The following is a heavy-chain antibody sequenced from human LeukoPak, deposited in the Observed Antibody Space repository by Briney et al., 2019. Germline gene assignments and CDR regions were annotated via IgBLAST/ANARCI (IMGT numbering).Heavy chain of an antibody. J-gene: IGHJ5*02. D-gene: IGHD5-18*01. V-gene: IGHV4-34*01. Sequence: PSETLSLTCPVYGGSFSDYYWSWIRQPPGKGLGWIGEINHGGSTNYNPSLKSRVTISVDPSKNQFSLKLSSVAAADTAVYYCARMDTAMVEGPWGQGTLVTVSS. CDR1: GGSFSDYY. CDR2: INHGGST. CDR3: ARMDTAMVEGP.